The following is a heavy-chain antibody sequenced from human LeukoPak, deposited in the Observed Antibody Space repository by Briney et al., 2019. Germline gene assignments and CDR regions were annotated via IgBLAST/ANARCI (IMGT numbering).Heavy chain of an antibody. J-gene: IGHJ5*02. V-gene: IGHV4-59*08. Sequence: SETLSLTCTVSSASIRSSYWSWLRQPPGKGLGWIGYIYYTGSTNSNPSLKSRVTVSVDTSMNQFSLKLSSMTAADTAVYYCARLDRSGYEMGGTWFDPWGQGTLVTVSS. CDR2: IYYTGST. D-gene: IGHD3-22*01. CDR3: ARLDRSGYEMGGTWFDP. CDR1: SASIRSSY.